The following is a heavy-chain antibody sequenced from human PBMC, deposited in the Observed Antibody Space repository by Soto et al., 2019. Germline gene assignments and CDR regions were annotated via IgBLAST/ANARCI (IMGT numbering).Heavy chain of an antibody. CDR2: ISSSSSYI. V-gene: IGHV3-21*01. CDR3: ARVGGQLVPGFDY. CDR1: GFTFSSFS. D-gene: IGHD6-6*01. J-gene: IGHJ4*02. Sequence: ESGGGLVKPGGSLRPSCAASGFTFSSFSMNWVRQAPGKGLEWVSSISSSSSYIYYADSVKGRFTISRDNAKNSLYLQMNSLRAEDTAVYYCARVGGQLVPGFDYWGQGTLVTVSS.